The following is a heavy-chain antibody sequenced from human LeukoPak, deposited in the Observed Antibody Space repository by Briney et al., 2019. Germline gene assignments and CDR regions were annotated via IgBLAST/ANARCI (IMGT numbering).Heavy chain of an antibody. V-gene: IGHV3-48*03. CDR3: AEYYYGSGSFS. CDR1: EFTFSSYE. D-gene: IGHD3-10*01. J-gene: IGHJ5*02. CDR2: ISSSGSTI. Sequence: PGGSLRLSCAASEFTFSSYEMNWVRQAPGKGLEWVSYISSSGSTIYYADSVKGRFTISRDNAKNSLYLQMNSLRAEDTAVYYCAEYYYGSGSFSWGQGTLVTVSS.